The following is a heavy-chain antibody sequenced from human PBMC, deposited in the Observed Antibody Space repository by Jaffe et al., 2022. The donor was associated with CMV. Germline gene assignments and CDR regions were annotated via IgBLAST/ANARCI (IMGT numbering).Heavy chain of an antibody. J-gene: IGHJ4*02. CDR3: ARQGGDLSAVVVAD. Sequence: QLQLQESGPGLVKPSETLSLTCTVSGGSISSSSYYWGWIRQPPGKGLEWIGSIYYSGSTYYNPSLKSRVTISVDTSKNQFSLKLSSVTAADTAVYYCARQGGDLSAVVVADWGQGTLVTVSS. CDR2: IYYSGST. V-gene: IGHV4-39*01. CDR1: GGSISSSSYY. D-gene: IGHD2-15*01.